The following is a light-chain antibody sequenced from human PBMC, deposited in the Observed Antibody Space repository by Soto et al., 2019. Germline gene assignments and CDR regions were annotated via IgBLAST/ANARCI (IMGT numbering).Light chain of an antibody. V-gene: IGKV3-20*01. CDR1: QSVSNNY. CDR2: GAS. Sequence: EIVLTQSPGTLSLSPGERATLSCRASQSVSNNYLAWYQQKPGQAPRLLIYGASSRATGIPDKFSCSGSGTDFTLTISILEPEDFAVYYCQQYGSSPMYTFGQGTKLEIK. J-gene: IGKJ2*01. CDR3: QQYGSSPMYT.